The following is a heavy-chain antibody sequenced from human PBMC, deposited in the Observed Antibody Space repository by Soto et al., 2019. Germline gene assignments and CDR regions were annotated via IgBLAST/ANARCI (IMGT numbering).Heavy chain of an antibody. CDR1: GYSISSGYY. V-gene: IGHV4-38-2*02. Sequence: SETLSLTCAVSGYSISSGYYWGWIRQPPGKGLEWIGSIYHSGSTYYNPSLKSRVTISVDTSKNQFSLKLSSVTAADTAVYYCARDRGLNSGSIKPGGSGSWFDPWGQGTLVTVSS. CDR2: IYHSGST. J-gene: IGHJ5*02. D-gene: IGHD1-26*01. CDR3: ARDRGLNSGSIKPGGSGSWFDP.